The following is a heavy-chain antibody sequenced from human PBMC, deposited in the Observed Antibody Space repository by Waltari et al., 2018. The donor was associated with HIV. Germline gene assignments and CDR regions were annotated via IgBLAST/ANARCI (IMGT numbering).Heavy chain of an antibody. D-gene: IGHD2-8*01. CDR3: ARTNYYDY. J-gene: IGHJ4*02. CDR1: GFTFSTYG. Sequence: EVHLVQSGGGLVQPGESLRLSCEAPGFTFSTYGMNWVRQAPGRGLEYVAGISSNGGTTSYANSVKGRFTISRDNSKNTLYLQMGSLRAEDTAVYYCARTNYYDYWGQGALVTVSS. V-gene: IGHV3-64*01. CDR2: ISSNGGTT.